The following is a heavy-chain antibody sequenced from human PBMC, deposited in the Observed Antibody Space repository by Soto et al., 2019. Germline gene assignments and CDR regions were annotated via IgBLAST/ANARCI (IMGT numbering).Heavy chain of an antibody. CDR1: GGSISNYY. CDR3: ARDGGLRPYNWFDP. D-gene: IGHD5-12*01. V-gene: IGHV3-11*04. J-gene: IGHJ5*02. Sequence: LSLTCTVSGGSISNYYWSWIRQPPGKGLEWVSYISSSSSTIYYADSVKGRFTISRDNAKNSLYLQMNSLRDEDTAVYYCARDGGLRPYNWFDPWGQGTLVTVSS. CDR2: ISSSSSTI.